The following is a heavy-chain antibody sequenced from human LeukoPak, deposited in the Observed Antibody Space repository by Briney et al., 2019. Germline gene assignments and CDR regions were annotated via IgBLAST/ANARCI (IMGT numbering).Heavy chain of an antibody. CDR2: IRSKTYGGAA. V-gene: IGHV3-49*04. D-gene: IGHD2-21*01. J-gene: IGHJ4*01. CDR3: DRVGIAIIGRDPVDY. Sequence: PGRSLRLSCEASGFTFADYAMTWVRQAPGKGLEWVGFIRSKTYGGAADYGASVRGRFTIYRDDSKSIAYLQMNSLEIEDTAVYYCDRVGIAIIGRDPVDYWGHGTLVSVSS. CDR1: GFTFADYA.